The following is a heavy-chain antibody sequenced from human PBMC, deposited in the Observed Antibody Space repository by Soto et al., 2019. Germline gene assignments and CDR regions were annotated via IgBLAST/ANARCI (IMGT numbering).Heavy chain of an antibody. D-gene: IGHD3-3*01. Sequence: EVQLVESGGGLVQPGRSLRLSCAASGFTFDDYAMHWVRQAPGKGLEWVSGISWNSGSIGYADSVKGRFTISRDNAKNSLYLQMNSLRAEDTALYYCAKGAPATIFGVGDYWGQGTLVTVSS. J-gene: IGHJ4*02. CDR1: GFTFDDYA. CDR3: AKGAPATIFGVGDY. CDR2: ISWNSGSI. V-gene: IGHV3-9*01.